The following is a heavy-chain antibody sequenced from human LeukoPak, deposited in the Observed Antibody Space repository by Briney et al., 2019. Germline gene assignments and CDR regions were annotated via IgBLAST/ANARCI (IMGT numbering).Heavy chain of an antibody. D-gene: IGHD4-23*01. CDR3: ARDRGYSSFDY. J-gene: IGHJ4*02. CDR2: IKEDGSEI. Sequence: GGSLRLSCAASAFTFSNYWMSWVRQAPGKGLEWVANIKEDGSEIKYVDSVKGRFTISRDNAKNSLYLKMNSLTVDDTAVYYCARDRGYSSFDYWGQGTLVTVSS. CDR1: AFTFSNYW. V-gene: IGHV3-7*01.